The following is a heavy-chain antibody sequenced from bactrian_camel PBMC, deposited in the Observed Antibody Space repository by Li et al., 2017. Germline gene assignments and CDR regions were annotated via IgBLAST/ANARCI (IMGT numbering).Heavy chain of an antibody. CDR2: IVSDANT. V-gene: IGHV3S53*01. Sequence: QVQLVESGGDSVQAGGSLRLSCAVSGYTGSIGSTYFLAWFRQAPGKEREGVVGIVSDANTRYADSVKGRFTVSEDNAKNTLFLQMNSLKPDDTAIYYCAARPRHVCYSDSWSIYGRSGYWGQGTQVTVS. CDR1: GYTGSIGSTYF. D-gene: IGHD6*01. J-gene: IGHJ6*01. CDR3: AARPRHVCYSDSWSIYGRSGY.